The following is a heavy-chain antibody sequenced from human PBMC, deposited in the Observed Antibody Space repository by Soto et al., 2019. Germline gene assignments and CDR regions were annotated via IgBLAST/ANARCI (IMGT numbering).Heavy chain of an antibody. CDR3: ARVPVKVAAGTAWLDP. V-gene: IGHV3-7*01. CDR1: GFTFSKYW. Sequence: EVQVVESGGGLVQPGGSLRLSCAASGFTFSKYWMSWVRQAPGKGLEWVDNIKEDGSEKYYVDSVKGRFTISRDNAKNSLYLQMNSLGAEDTAVYYCARVPVKVAAGTAWLDPWGQGTLVTVSS. J-gene: IGHJ5*02. D-gene: IGHD6-13*01. CDR2: IKEDGSEK.